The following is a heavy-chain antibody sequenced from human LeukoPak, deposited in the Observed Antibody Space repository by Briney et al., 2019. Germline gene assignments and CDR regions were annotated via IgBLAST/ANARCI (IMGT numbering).Heavy chain of an antibody. CDR2: IYYSGST. Sequence: PSETLFLTCTVSGGSISSYYWSWIRQPPGKGLEWIGYIYYSGSTNYNPSLKSRVTISVDTSKNQFSLKLSSVTAADTAVYYCARHPRTNLGFDYWGQGTLVTVSS. CDR3: ARHPRTNLGFDY. CDR1: GGSISSYY. V-gene: IGHV4-59*01. J-gene: IGHJ4*02. D-gene: IGHD7-27*01.